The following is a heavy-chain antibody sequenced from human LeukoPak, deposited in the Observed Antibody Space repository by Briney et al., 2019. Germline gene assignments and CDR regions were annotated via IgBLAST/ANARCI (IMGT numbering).Heavy chain of an antibody. CDR2: IYYSGST. CDR3: ARHVATMVRGVWAVFDY. V-gene: IGHV4-39*01. CDR1: GGSISSSSYY. J-gene: IGHJ4*02. Sequence: SETLSLTCTVSGGSISSSSYYWGWIRQPPGKGLEWIGSIYYSGSTYYNPSLKSRVTISVDTSKNQFSLKLSSVTAADTAVYYCARHVATMVRGVWAVFDYWGQGTLVTVSS. D-gene: IGHD3-10*01.